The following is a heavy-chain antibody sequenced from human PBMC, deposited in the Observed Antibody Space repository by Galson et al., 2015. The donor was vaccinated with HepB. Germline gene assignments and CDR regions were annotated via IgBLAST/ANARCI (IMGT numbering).Heavy chain of an antibody. CDR1: GGTFSSYA. J-gene: IGHJ4*02. Sequence: SVKVSCKASGGTFSSYAISWVRQAPGQGLEWMGRIIPILGIANYAQKFQGRVTITADKSTSTAYMELSSLRSEDTAVYYCARYYYGSGSYYNPFDYWGQGTLVTVSS. V-gene: IGHV1-69*04. D-gene: IGHD3-10*01. CDR2: IIPILGIA. CDR3: ARYYYGSGSYYNPFDY.